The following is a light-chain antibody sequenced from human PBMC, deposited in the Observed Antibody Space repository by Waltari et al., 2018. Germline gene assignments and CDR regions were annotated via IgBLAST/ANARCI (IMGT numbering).Light chain of an antibody. J-gene: IGLJ2*01. CDR3: GSWDYSGNHWL. V-gene: IGLV3-19*01. CDR1: SLKTYY. Sequence: SSGLTQEPALSVALGHTVRMTCQGDSLKTYYASWYQQKPGQVPALVIYGNTNRPSGIPGRFSGSWSGNTGSLTITGAQVEDEADYYCGSWDYSGNHWLFGGGTRLTVL. CDR2: GNT.